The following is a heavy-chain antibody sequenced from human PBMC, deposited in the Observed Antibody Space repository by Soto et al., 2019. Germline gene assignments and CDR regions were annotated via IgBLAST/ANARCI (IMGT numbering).Heavy chain of an antibody. D-gene: IGHD6-6*01. J-gene: IGHJ4*02. V-gene: IGHV3-73*01. CDR1: GFTFSGST. CDR2: IRSKANNYAT. Sequence: GGSLRLSCAASGFTFSGSTMLWVRQASGKGLEWVGRIRSKANNYATAYAASVKGRVTISRDDSKNTAYLQLNSLKTEDTAVYYCSTHRDDSSSSSPDSWGQGTLVTVSS. CDR3: STHRDDSSSSSPDS.